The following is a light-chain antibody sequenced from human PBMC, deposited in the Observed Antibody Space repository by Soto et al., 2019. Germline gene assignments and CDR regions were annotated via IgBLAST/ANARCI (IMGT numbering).Light chain of an antibody. V-gene: IGKV1-5*03. CDR1: ESISNW. J-gene: IGKJ4*01. CDR3: QQYTTYPLT. Sequence: DIQMTQSPSSLSASVGDRVTITCRARESISNWLAWYQQKPGKAPKLLIFKASNLERGVPSRFSGSGSGTEFTLTINSLQPDDFATYSCQQYTTYPLTFGGGTKVEIK. CDR2: KAS.